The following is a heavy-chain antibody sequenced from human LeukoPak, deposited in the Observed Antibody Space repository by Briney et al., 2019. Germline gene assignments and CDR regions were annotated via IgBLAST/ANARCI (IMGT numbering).Heavy chain of an antibody. CDR3: ARQLDLKGWFGP. CDR1: GGSISSGGYY. D-gene: IGHD1-1*01. J-gene: IGHJ5*02. CDR2: IYHSGST. Sequence: SSETLSLTCTVSGGSISSGGYYWSWIRQPPGKGLEWIGYIYHSGSTYYNPSLKSRVTISVDRSKNQFSLKLSSVTAADTAVYYCARQLDLKGWFGPWGQGTLVTVSS. V-gene: IGHV4-30-2*01.